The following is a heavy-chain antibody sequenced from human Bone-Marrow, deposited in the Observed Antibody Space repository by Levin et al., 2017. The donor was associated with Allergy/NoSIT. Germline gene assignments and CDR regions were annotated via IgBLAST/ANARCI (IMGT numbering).Heavy chain of an antibody. D-gene: IGHD4-17*01. J-gene: IGHJ3*02. V-gene: IGHV4-39*01. CDR1: GGSIDSIVSQTHY. CDR2: FYFSGSA. Sequence: PSETLSLTCAVSGGSIDSIVSQTHYGGWVRQFPGRGLEWIGSFYFSGSAYYNPSLKSRVTIPVDKSKKQLSLNLASLTAAETAVYYCVGGDYGVGRSLCFDIWGQGAMVTVSP. CDR3: VGGDYGVGRSLCFDI.